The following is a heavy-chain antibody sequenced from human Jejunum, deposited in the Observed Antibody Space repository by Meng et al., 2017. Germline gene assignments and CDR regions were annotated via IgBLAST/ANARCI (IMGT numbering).Heavy chain of an antibody. V-gene: IGHV7-4-1*02. CDR2: INTNTGNP. CDR1: GYTFSSYA. J-gene: IGHJ4*02. CDR3: ARERDSDY. Sequence: QVQLVQSGSEFKNPAAPGKISCKTPGYTFSSYAMNWVRQAPGQGLEWVGWINTNTGNPTYAQDFAGRFAFSLDTSVSTAFLQINSLKADDTAVYYCARERDSDYWGQGTLVTVSS.